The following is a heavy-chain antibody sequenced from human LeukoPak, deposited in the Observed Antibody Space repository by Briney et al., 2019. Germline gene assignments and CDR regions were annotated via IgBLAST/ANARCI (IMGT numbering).Heavy chain of an antibody. CDR3: ARGGGSSWYVVPRVGFDY. V-gene: IGHV6-1*01. Sequence: SQTLSLTCAISGDSVSSNSAAWNWIRQSPSRGLEWLGRTYYRSKWYNDYAVSVKSRITINPDTSKNQFSLQLNSVTPEDTAVYYCARGGGSSWYVVPRVGFDYWGQGTLVTVSS. CDR1: GDSVSSNSAA. J-gene: IGHJ4*02. D-gene: IGHD6-13*01. CDR2: TYYRSKWYN.